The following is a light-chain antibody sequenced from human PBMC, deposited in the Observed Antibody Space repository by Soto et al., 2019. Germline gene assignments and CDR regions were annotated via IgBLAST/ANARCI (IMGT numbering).Light chain of an antibody. CDR1: QIIDSH. CDR2: GAS. V-gene: IGKV3-15*01. Sequence: ILMTQSPATLSVSPGERATLSCRASQIIDSHLAWYQQKPGQAPRVVIFGASTRATGIAARFSGRGSGTDFTLTITSLQSEDFAVYYCQQYDEWPLTFGQGTKVEI. J-gene: IGKJ1*01. CDR3: QQYDEWPLT.